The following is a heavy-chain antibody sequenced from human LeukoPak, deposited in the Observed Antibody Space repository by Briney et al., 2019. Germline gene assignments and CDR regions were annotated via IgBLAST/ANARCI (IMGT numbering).Heavy chain of an antibody. V-gene: IGHV3-11*03. Sequence: GGSLRLSCAASGFTFSDYYMSWIRQAPGKGLEWVSYISSSSSYTNYADSVKGRFTISRDNAKNSLYLQMNSLRAEDTAVYYCASRYCSGGSCYNPYWGQGTLVTVSS. J-gene: IGHJ4*02. CDR1: GFTFSDYY. D-gene: IGHD2-15*01. CDR3: ASRYCSGGSCYNPY. CDR2: ISSSSSYT.